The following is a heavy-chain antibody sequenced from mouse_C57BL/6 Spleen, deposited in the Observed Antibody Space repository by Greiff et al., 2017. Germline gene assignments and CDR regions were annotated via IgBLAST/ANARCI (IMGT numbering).Heavy chain of an antibody. CDR3: ARRYGNYEGFDY. J-gene: IGHJ2*01. Sequence: EVQGVESGGGLVKPGGSLKLSCAASGFTFSSYTMSWVRQTPEKRLEWVATISGGGGNTYYPDSVKGRFTISRDNAKNTLYLQMSSLRSEDTALYYCARRYGNYEGFDYWGQGTTLTVSS. V-gene: IGHV5-9*01. D-gene: IGHD2-1*01. CDR2: ISGGGGNT. CDR1: GFTFSSYT.